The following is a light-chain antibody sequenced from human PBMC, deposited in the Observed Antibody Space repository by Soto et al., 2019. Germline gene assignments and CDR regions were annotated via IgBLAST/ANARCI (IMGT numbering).Light chain of an antibody. CDR2: LEGRGSY. J-gene: IGLJ3*02. CDR1: SGHSSYI. Sequence: QSVLTQSSSASASLGSSVKLTCTLSSGHSSYIIAWHQQQPGKAPRCLMKLEGRGSYNKGSGVPDRFSGSSSGADRYLTISNLQFEDEADYYCETWDSNNWVFGGGTKLTVL. V-gene: IGLV4-60*02. CDR3: ETWDSNNWV.